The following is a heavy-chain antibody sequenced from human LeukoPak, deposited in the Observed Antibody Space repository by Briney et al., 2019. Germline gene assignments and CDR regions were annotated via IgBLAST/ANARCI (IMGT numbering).Heavy chain of an antibody. V-gene: IGHV4-34*01. CDR2: INHSGST. CDR3: ARPLGDATVTTSFGY. Sequence: SETLSLTCAVYGGSFSGYYWSWIRQPPGKGLEWIGEINHSGSTNYNPSLKSRVTISVDTSKNQFSLKLSSVTAADTAVYYCARPLGDATVTTSFGYWGQGILVTVSS. J-gene: IGHJ4*02. CDR1: GGSFSGYY. D-gene: IGHD4-11*01.